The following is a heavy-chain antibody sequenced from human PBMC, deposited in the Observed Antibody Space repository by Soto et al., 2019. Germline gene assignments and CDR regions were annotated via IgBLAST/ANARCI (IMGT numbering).Heavy chain of an antibody. CDR2: IYYSGST. CDR3: ARLRDYGGNFDY. D-gene: IGHD4-17*01. J-gene: IGHJ4*02. Sequence: PSETLSLTCTVSGGSISSSSYYWGWIRQPPGKGLEWIGSIYYSGSTYYNPSLKSRVTISVDTSKNQFSLKLSSVTAADTAVYYCARLRDYGGNFDYWGQGTLVTVSS. V-gene: IGHV4-39*01. CDR1: GGSISSSSYY.